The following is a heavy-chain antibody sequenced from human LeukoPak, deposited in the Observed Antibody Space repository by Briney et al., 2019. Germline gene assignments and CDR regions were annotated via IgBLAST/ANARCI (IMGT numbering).Heavy chain of an antibody. CDR2: MNPNSGNT. CDR3: ARDQWDI. CDR1: GYTFTSYD. J-gene: IGHJ3*02. V-gene: IGHV1-8*01. Sequence: ASVKVSCKASGYTFTSYDINWVRQATGQGLEWMGWMNPNSGNTGYAQKFQGRVTMTRDTSISTAYMELSRLRSDDTAVYFCARDQWDIWGQGTMVTVSS. D-gene: IGHD1-26*01.